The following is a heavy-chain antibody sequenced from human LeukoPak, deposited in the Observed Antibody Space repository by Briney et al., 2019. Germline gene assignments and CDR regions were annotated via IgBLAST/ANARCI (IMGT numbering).Heavy chain of an antibody. CDR2: ISYDGTNQ. V-gene: IGHV3-30*04. D-gene: IGHD5-24*01. CDR3: ARGGRGIWLQSYFDY. Sequence: GGSLRLSCAASGFTFSDYTIQWVRQAPGKGLEWVALISYDGTNQYYADSMEGRLSISRDNSKNTVYLQLDSLTTDDTAVYYCARGGRGIWLQSYFDYWGQGTLVTVSS. CDR1: GFTFSDYT. J-gene: IGHJ4*02.